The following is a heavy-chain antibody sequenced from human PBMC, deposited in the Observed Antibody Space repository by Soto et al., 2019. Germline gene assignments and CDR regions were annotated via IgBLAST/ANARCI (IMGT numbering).Heavy chain of an antibody. CDR3: AKHYDSSGYYINY. V-gene: IGHV3-23*01. CDR1: EFTFGNYA. D-gene: IGHD3-22*01. CDR2: ISGSGSST. Sequence: GGSLRLSCAASEFTFGNYAMSWVRQAPGKGLEWVSAISGSGSSTYYADSVKGRFTISRDNSKSMLYLQMTSLRAEDTAVYYCAKHYDSSGYYINYWGQGTLVTVSS. J-gene: IGHJ4*02.